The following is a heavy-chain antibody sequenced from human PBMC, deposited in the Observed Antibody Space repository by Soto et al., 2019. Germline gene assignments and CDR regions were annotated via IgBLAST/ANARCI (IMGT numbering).Heavy chain of an antibody. CDR2: IYWDDDK. V-gene: IGHV2-5*02. J-gene: IGHJ4*02. CDR1: GFSLSTSGVG. Sequence: QITLKESGPPLVKPTQTLTLTCTFSGFSLSTSGVGVGWIRQPPGKALEWLALIYWDDDKRYSPSLKSRLTITKVTSKNQVVLTMTNMDPVDTATYYCAHSSVVYSGYGYFDYWGQGTLVTVSS. CDR3: AHSSVVYSGYGYFDY. D-gene: IGHD5-12*01.